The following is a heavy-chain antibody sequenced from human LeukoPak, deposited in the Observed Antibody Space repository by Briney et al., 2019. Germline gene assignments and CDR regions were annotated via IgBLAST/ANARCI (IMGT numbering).Heavy chain of an antibody. V-gene: IGHV3-23*01. J-gene: IGHJ4*02. Sequence: GGSLRLSCAASRFTFSTYAMTWVRQAPGKGLEWVASISAGGGSTYYADSVKGRFTISRDNSKNTLYLQMNSLRAEDTAVYYCAKGSRGSGTYYFDYWGQGTVVTVSS. CDR2: ISAGGGST. D-gene: IGHD1-26*01. CDR1: RFTFSTYA. CDR3: AKGSRGSGTYYFDY.